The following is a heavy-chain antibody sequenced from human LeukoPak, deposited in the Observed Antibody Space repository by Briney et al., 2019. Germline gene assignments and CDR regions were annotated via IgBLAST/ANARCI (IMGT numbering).Heavy chain of an antibody. J-gene: IGHJ5*02. D-gene: IGHD3-16*02. Sequence: SETLSLTCTVSGGSISSYYWSWIRQPPGKGLEWIGYIYYSGSANYNPSLKSRVTISVDTSKNQFSLKLSSVTAADTAVYYCARGAPRDYIWGSYRYDWFDPWGQGTLVTVSS. CDR3: ARGAPRDYIWGSYRYDWFDP. CDR2: IYYSGSA. V-gene: IGHV4-59*01. CDR1: GGSISSYY.